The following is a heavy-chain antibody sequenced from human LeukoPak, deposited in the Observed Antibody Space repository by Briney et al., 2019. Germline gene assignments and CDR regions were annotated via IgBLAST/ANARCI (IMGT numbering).Heavy chain of an antibody. J-gene: IGHJ4*02. D-gene: IGHD3-10*01. CDR1: GFTFSEYY. CDR2: ISSSGSTT. CDR3: AREMDGPYGSGSPLDY. V-gene: IGHV3-11*01. Sequence: GGSLRLSCAASGFTFSEYYMSWIRQAPGKGLEWVSYISSSGSTTYYVDSVKGRFTISRDNAKNSLYLQMNSLRAEDTAVYYCAREMDGPYGSGSPLDYWGQGTLVTVSS.